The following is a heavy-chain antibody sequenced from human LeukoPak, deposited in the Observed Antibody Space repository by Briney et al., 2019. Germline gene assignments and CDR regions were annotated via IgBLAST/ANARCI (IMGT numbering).Heavy chain of an antibody. V-gene: IGHV1-2*06. CDR1: GYTFTGYY. J-gene: IGHJ4*02. Sequence: ASVKVSCKASGYTFTGYYMHWVRQAPGQGLEWMGRINPNSGGTNYAQKFRGRVTMTRDTSISTAYMELSRLRSDDTAVYYCARSTYYDISHDYWGQGTLVTVSS. CDR3: ARSTYYDISHDY. CDR2: INPNSGGT. D-gene: IGHD3-9*01.